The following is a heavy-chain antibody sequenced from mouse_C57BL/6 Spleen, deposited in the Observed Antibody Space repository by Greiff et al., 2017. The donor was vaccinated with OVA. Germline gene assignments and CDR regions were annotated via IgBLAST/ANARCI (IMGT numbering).Heavy chain of an antibody. J-gene: IGHJ4*01. CDR1: GYTFTSYW. Sequence: QVQLQQSGAELVKPGASVKMSCKASGYTFTSYWITWVKQRPGQGLEWIGDIYPGSGSTNYNEKFKSKATLTVDTSSSTAYMQLSSLTSEDSAVYYCARGGDYSPLSAMDYWGQGTSVTVSS. V-gene: IGHV1-55*01. CDR2: IYPGSGST. D-gene: IGHD2-12*01. CDR3: ARGGDYSPLSAMDY.